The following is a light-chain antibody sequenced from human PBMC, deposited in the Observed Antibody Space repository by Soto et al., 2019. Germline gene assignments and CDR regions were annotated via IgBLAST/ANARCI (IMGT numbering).Light chain of an antibody. V-gene: IGLV2-14*01. CDR2: EVS. CDR3: SSHSHSTPYL. CDR1: SSDVGGYDY. J-gene: IGLJ1*01. Sequence: VLTQPDSESGSPGQSITISCTGTSSDVGGYDYVSWYQLHPGKAPKLMVFEVSNRPSGVSYSFSGSKSGNTASLTISGLQAEDVADYGCSSHSHSTPYLLGTATKVT.